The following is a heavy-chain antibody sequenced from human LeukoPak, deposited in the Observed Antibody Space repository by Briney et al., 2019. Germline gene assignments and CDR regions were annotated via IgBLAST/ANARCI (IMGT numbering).Heavy chain of an antibody. V-gene: IGHV4-59*01. CDR2: IYYSGST. CDR3: ARDHGFWSGPYYYMDV. Sequence: SETLSLTCTVSGGSISSYYWSWIRQPPGKGLEWIGYIYYSGSTDYNPSLKSRVTISVDTSKNQFSLKLSSVTAADTAVYYCARDHGFWSGPYYYMDVWGKGTTVTVSS. CDR1: GGSISSYY. D-gene: IGHD3-3*01. J-gene: IGHJ6*03.